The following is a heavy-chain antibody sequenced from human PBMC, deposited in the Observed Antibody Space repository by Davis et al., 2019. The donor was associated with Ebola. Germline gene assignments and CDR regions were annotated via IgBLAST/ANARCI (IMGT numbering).Heavy chain of an antibody. J-gene: IGHJ4*02. CDR2: ISYDGSNK. D-gene: IGHD2-2*01. V-gene: IGHV3-30-3*01. CDR1: GFTFSSYA. Sequence: PGGSLRLSCAASGFTFSSYAMHWVRQAPGKGLEWVAVISYDGSNKYYADSVKGRFTISRDNSKNTLYLQMNSLRAEDTAVYYCATLGDCSSTSCPSGWGQGTLVTVSS. CDR3: ATLGDCSSTSCPSG.